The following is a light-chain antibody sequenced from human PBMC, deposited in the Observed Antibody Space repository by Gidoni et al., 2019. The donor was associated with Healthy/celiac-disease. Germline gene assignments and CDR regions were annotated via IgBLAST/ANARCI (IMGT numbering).Light chain of an antibody. V-gene: IGKV3-11*01. CDR3: QQRSNWPPLT. Sequence: EIVFTRSPATLSLSPGERATLSCRASQSVSSYLAWYQQKPGHAPRLLIYDASNRATGIPARFSGSGSGTDSTLTISSLEPEDFAVYYCQQRSNWPPLTFGGGTKVEIK. J-gene: IGKJ4*01. CDR1: QSVSSY. CDR2: DAS.